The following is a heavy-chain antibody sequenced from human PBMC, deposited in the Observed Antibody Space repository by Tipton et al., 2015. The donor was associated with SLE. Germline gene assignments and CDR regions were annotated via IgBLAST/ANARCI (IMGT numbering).Heavy chain of an antibody. CDR3: ARDGFRFLEWPDGDY. Sequence: TLSLTCTVSGGSFRSGNYILGWIRQPPGKGLEWIGNMYVSGSTYYNPSLKSRVTISVDTSKNQFSLNLKSVTAADTAVYYCARDGFRFLEWPDGDYWGQGTLVTVSS. CDR1: GGSFRSGNYI. J-gene: IGHJ4*02. V-gene: IGHV4-39*07. CDR2: MYVSGST. D-gene: IGHD3-3*01.